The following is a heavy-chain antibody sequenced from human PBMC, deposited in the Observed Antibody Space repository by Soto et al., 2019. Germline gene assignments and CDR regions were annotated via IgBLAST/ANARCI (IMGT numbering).Heavy chain of an antibody. V-gene: IGHV3-21*01. D-gene: IGHD3-22*01. CDR2: ISSSSSYI. CDR1: GFTFSSYS. CDR3: ARDKSWDSSGYELFDY. Sequence: EVQLVESGGGLVKPGGSLRLSCAASGFTFSSYSMNWVRQAPGKGLEWVSSISSSSSYIYYADSVKGRFTISRDNAKNSLYLQMNSPRAEDTAVYYCARDKSWDSSGYELFDYWGQGTLVTVSS. J-gene: IGHJ4*02.